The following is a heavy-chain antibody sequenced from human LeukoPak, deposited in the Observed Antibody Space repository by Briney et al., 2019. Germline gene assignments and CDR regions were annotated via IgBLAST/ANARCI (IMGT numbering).Heavy chain of an antibody. J-gene: IGHJ6*02. CDR3: AREGSPDYYYYGMDV. Sequence: PGGSLRLSCAASGFTFRSYAMHWVRQAPGKGLEWVAVISYDGSNKYYADSVKGRFTISRDNSKNTLYLQMNSLRAEDTAVYYCAREGSPDYYYYGMDVWGQGTTVTVSS. V-gene: IGHV3-30-3*01. CDR1: GFTFRSYA. CDR2: ISYDGSNK. D-gene: IGHD2-15*01.